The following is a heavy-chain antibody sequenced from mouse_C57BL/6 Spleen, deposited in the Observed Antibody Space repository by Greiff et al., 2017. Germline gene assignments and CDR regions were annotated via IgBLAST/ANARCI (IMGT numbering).Heavy chain of an antibody. V-gene: IGHV5-17*01. CDR2: ISSGSSTI. D-gene: IGHD2-3*01. CDR1: GFTFSDYG. CDR3: ARLRYGYYRAMDY. J-gene: IGHJ4*01. Sequence: EVKLVESGGGLVKPGGSLKLSCAASGFTFSDYGMHWVRQAPEKGLEWVAYISSGSSTIYYADTVKGRFTISRDNAKNTLFLQMTSLRSEDTAMYYCARLRYGYYRAMDYWGQGTSVTVSS.